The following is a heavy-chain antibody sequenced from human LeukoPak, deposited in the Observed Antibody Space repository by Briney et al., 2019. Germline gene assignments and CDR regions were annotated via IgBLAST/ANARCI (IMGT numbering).Heavy chain of an antibody. J-gene: IGHJ5*02. CDR1: GGSISSSDYD. CDR3: ARFLARVGFDP. V-gene: IGHV4-39*02. Sequence: SETLSLTCTVPGGSISSSDYDWVWIRQSPGKGLEWLATISYDGTTYYSPPLTSRLAISLDSSKKHFSLKLSSVTAADTALYYCARFLARVGFDPWGQGTLVTVSS. CDR2: ISYDGTT. D-gene: IGHD2-2*01.